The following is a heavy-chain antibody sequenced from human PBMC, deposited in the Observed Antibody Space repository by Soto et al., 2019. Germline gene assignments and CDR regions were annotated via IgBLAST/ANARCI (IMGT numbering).Heavy chain of an antibody. CDR2: ISGSGGST. V-gene: IGHV3-23*01. J-gene: IGHJ4*02. D-gene: IGHD4-17*01. CDR1: GFTFSSYA. Sequence: GGSLRLACAASGFTFSSYAMSWVRQAPGKGLEWVSAISGSGGSTYYADSVKGRFTISRDNSKNTLYLQMNSLRAEDTAVYYCARSATGYGDYSHRYRAQRTPVTGSS. CDR3: ARSATGYGDYSHRY.